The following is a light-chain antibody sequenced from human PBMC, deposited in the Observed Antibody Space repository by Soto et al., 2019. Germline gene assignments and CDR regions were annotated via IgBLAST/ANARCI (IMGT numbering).Light chain of an antibody. CDR1: QSVSSN. CDR2: GAS. CDR3: QQYSNWPPIT. J-gene: IGKJ5*01. Sequence: EIVMTQSPATLSASPGERATLSCRASQSVSSNLAWYQQKPGQAPRLLIYGASTRATGIPARFSGSGSGTEFTLTISSLQSEDFAVYYCQQYSNWPPITFGQGTRLEIK. V-gene: IGKV3-15*01.